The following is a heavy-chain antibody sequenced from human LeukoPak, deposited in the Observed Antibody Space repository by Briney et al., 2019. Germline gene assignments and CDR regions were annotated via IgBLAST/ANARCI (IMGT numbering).Heavy chain of an antibody. CDR3: ARVKKNSGYDY. CDR1: GFTFSSYA. Sequence: GGSLRLSCAASGFTFSSYAMSWVRQAPGKGLEWVSAISGSGGSTYYADSVKGRFTISRDNAKNTLYLQMNSLRAEDTAVYYCARVKKNSGYDYWGQGTLVTVSS. D-gene: IGHD5-12*01. CDR2: ISGSGGST. V-gene: IGHV3-23*01. J-gene: IGHJ4*02.